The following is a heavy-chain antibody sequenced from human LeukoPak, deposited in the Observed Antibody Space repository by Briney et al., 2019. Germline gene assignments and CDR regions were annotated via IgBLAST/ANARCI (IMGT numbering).Heavy chain of an antibody. J-gene: IGHJ4*02. Sequence: SETLSLTCSVSIGSISSSKWWRWVRQSPVKGLEWIGEIYLYGTTNYNPSFTSRVTMSVDRSRNHFSLNLSSVTAADTAVYYCARRVGVRRGNFDYWGQGTLVTVSS. D-gene: IGHD3-16*01. CDR2: IYLYGTT. V-gene: IGHV4-4*02. CDR1: IGSISSSKW. CDR3: ARRVGVRRGNFDY.